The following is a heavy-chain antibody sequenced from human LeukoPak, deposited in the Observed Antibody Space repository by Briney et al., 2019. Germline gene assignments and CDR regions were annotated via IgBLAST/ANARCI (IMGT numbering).Heavy chain of an antibody. Sequence: SETLSLTCAVYGGSFSGYYWSWIRQPPAEGLAWIGEINHSGSTNYNPSLKSRVTISVDPSKNQFSLKLSSVTAADTAVYYCARAAYTVRMWYWGQETLVTVSS. CDR3: ARAAYTVRMWY. V-gene: IGHV4-34*01. CDR2: INHSGST. D-gene: IGHD5/OR15-5a*01. CDR1: GGSFSGYY. J-gene: IGHJ4*02.